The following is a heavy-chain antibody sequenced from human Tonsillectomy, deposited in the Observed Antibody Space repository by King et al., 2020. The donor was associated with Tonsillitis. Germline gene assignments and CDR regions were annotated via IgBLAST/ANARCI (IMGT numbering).Heavy chain of an antibody. J-gene: IGHJ4*02. CDR2: IIPIFGTA. CDR1: GGTFSSYA. CDR3: ATRGCSNGYQTYYFDY. V-gene: IGHV1-69*01. Sequence: QLVQSGAEVKKPGSSVKVSCKASGGTFSSYAINWVRKAPGQGLEWMGGIIPIFGTANYAQKFQGRVTITADESTSTAYMELSSLRSEDTAVYYCATRGCSNGYQTYYFDYWGQGTLVTVSS. D-gene: IGHD5-18*01.